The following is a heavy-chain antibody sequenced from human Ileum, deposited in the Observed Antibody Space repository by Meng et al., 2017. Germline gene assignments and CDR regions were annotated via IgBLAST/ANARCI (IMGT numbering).Heavy chain of an antibody. D-gene: IGHD5-18*01. CDR1: GDSLTSVNTQ. V-gene: IGHV4-30-4*01. CDR2: IYYDGNT. Sequence: QVQLPESGPGLVKPSQTLSLTCTVSGDSLTSVNTQWSWIRQSPGKGPEYIGYIYYDGNTYYNPSLKSRLIISIDTSRNEFSLRLNSVTAADTAVYYCAREFYVDTAMVIDSWGQGTLVTVSS. CDR3: AREFYVDTAMVIDS. J-gene: IGHJ4*02.